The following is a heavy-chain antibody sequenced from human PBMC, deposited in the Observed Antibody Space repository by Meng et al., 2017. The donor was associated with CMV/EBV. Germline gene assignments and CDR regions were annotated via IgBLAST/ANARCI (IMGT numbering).Heavy chain of an antibody. CDR3: ARYPPKELELQGFDP. CDR1: GGSISSSSYY. J-gene: IGHJ5*02. Sequence: GSLRLSCTVSGGSISSSSYYWGWIRQPPGKGLEWIGSIYYSGSTYYNPSLKSRVTISVDTSKNQFSLKLSSVTAADTAVYYCARYPPKELELQGFDPWGQGTLVTVSS. V-gene: IGHV4-39*07. D-gene: IGHD1-7*01. CDR2: IYYSGST.